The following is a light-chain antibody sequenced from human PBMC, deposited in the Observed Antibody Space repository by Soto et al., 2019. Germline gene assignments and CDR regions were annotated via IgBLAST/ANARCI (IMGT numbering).Light chain of an antibody. Sequence: DIQMTQSPSSLSASIGDRVTITCRASQGISNYLAWYQQRPGKVPNLLIFAASTLHAGVPSRFSGSGSGTDFTLTISGLQTEDFALYYCQKYHNLWTFGQGTEVEIK. CDR2: AAS. CDR1: QGISNY. CDR3: QKYHNLWT. J-gene: IGKJ1*01. V-gene: IGKV1-27*01.